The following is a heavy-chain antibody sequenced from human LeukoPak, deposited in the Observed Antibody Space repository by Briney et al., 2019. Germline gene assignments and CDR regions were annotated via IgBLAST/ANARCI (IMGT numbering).Heavy chain of an antibody. CDR2: VQSKADVVTT. CDR1: GFTFSIYS. V-gene: IGHV3-15*01. D-gene: IGHD4-17*01. Sequence: GGSLRLSCAASGFTFSIYSMSWVRDAPGKGREWVGRVQSKADVVTTAYAAPMKGRFSISRDDSKNTLYLQMNSMKTEDTAVYYCTTYYRDYVGGYYYYYMDVWGKGTTVTVSS. CDR3: TTYYRDYVGGYYYYYMDV. J-gene: IGHJ6*03.